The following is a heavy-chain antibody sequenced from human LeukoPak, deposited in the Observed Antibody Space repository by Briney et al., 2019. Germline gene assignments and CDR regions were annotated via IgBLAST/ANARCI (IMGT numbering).Heavy chain of an antibody. CDR3: ASGWGYDSSGYYSDY. CDR2: INPNSGGT. D-gene: IGHD3-22*01. CDR1: GYTFTGYY. V-gene: IGHV1-2*02. J-gene: IGHJ4*02. Sequence: AASVKVSCKASGYTFTGYYMHWVRQAPGQGLEWMGWINPNSGGTNYAQKFQGRVTMTRDTSISTAYMELSRLRSDDTAVYYCASGWGYDSSGYYSDYWGQGTLVTVSS.